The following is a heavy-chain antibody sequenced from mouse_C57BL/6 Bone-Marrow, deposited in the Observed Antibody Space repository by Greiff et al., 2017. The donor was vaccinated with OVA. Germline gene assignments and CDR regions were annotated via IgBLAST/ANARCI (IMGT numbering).Heavy chain of an antibody. J-gene: IGHJ2*01. V-gene: IGHV1-69*01. D-gene: IGHD3-2*02. CDR2: IDPSDSYT. Sequence: QVQLQQPGAELVMPGASVKLSCKASGYTFTSYWMHWVKQRPGQGLEWIGEIDPSDSYTNYNQKFKGKSTLTVDKSSSTAYMQLSSLTSEDSAVYYCARWGNSGYYYSDYWGQGTTLTVSS. CDR3: ARWGNSGYYYSDY. CDR1: GYTFTSYW.